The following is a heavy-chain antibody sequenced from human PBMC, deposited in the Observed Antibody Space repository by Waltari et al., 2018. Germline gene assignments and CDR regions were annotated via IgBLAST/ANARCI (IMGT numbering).Heavy chain of an antibody. CDR1: GYTFTSHD. Sequence: QVQLVQSGAEVKKPGASVKVSCKASGYTFTSHDIHGVRQATGQGLEWMGWMNPNSGNTGYAQKFQGRVTITRNTSISTAYMELSSLRSEDTAVYYCARVAARRGFLFGYWGQGTLVTVSS. V-gene: IGHV1-8*03. J-gene: IGHJ4*02. CDR2: MNPNSGNT. CDR3: ARVAARRGFLFGY. D-gene: IGHD6-6*01.